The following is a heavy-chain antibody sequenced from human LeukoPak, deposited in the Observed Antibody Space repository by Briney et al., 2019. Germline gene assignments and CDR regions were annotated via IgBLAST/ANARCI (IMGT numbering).Heavy chain of an antibody. J-gene: IGHJ3*02. CDR1: GYSFTSYW. CDR2: IYPVESDT. V-gene: IGHV5-51*01. CDR3: ASWEGYYYDSSGYPDAFDI. Sequence: PGESLQISCQGSGYSFTSYWIGGVPQIPGKGLEWMGIIYPVESDTRYSPSFHGQVTISADKSISTAYVQWSSLKASDTAMYYCASWEGYYYDSSGYPDAFDIWGQGTMVTVSS. D-gene: IGHD3-22*01.